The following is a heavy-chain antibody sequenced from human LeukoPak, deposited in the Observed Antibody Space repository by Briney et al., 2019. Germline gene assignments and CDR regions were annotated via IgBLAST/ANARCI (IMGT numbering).Heavy chain of an antibody. J-gene: IGHJ6*02. V-gene: IGHV5-10-1*01. CDR3: ARRTDYYGSGNSGYYYYYGMDV. CDR1: GYRFTSYW. Sequence: GESLKISRKGSGYRFTSYWISWVRQMPGKGAEWMGRIDPSDSYTIYSPSFQGHVTISADKSISTAYLQWSSLKASDTAMYYCARRTDYYGSGNSGYYYYYGMDVWGQGTTVTVSS. D-gene: IGHD3-10*01. CDR2: IDPSDSYT.